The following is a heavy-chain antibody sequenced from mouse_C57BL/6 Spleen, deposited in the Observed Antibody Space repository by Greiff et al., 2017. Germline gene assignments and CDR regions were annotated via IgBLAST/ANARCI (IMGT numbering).Heavy chain of an antibody. J-gene: IGHJ3*01. V-gene: IGHV1-26*01. Sequence: EVQLQQSGPELVKPWASVQITCKASGYTFTDYYMNWVTKCHGKSLEWIGDISPNNGGTSYNQTFKRKATLTVDKSTSKAYMELRSLTSEDSAVYYCARLYDAVPLGYWGQGTLVTVSA. D-gene: IGHD2-3*01. CDR1: GYTFTDYY. CDR2: ISPNNGGT. CDR3: ARLYDAVPLGY.